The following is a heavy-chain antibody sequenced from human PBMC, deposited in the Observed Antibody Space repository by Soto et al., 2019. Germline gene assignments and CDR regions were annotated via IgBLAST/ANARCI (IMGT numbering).Heavy chain of an antibody. V-gene: IGHV3-30-3*01. J-gene: IGHJ6*02. D-gene: IGHD6-19*01. Sequence: QVQLVESGGGVVQPGRSLRLPCAASGFTFSSYAMHWVRQAPGKGLEWVAVISYDGSNKYYADSVKGRFTISRDNSKNTLYLQMNSLRAEDTAVYYCASSGQRGYYYYGMDVWGQGTTVTVSS. CDR1: GFTFSSYA. CDR2: ISYDGSNK. CDR3: ASSGQRGYYYYGMDV.